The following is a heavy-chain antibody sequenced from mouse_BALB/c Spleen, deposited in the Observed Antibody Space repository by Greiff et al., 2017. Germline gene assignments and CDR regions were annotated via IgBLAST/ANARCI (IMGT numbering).Heavy chain of an antibody. D-gene: IGHD2-1*01. CDR1: GFTFSSYS. V-gene: IGHV5-6-5*01. Sequence: EVQVVESGGGLVKPGGSLKLSCAASGFTFSSYSMSWVRQTPEKRLEWVASISCGGSTYSPYCVKCRVTISRDNSRNNLYLQMSSLSPEDTAMYYCARAGYGNRAMDYWGQGTSVTVSS. CDR3: ARAGYGNRAMDY. J-gene: IGHJ4*01. CDR2: ISCGGST.